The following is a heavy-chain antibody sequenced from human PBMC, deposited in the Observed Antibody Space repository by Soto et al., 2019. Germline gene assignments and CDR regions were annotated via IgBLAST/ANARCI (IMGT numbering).Heavy chain of an antibody. D-gene: IGHD3-22*01. CDR3: AKGTYYYDSSGVDY. Sequence: GGSLRLSCAASGFTFSSYAMSWVRQAPGKGLEWVSAISGSGGSTYYADSVKGRFTISRDNSKNTLYLQMNSLRAEDTAVYYCAKGTYYYDSSGVDYWGQGTLVTVSS. CDR1: GFTFSSYA. CDR2: ISGSGGST. V-gene: IGHV3-23*01. J-gene: IGHJ4*02.